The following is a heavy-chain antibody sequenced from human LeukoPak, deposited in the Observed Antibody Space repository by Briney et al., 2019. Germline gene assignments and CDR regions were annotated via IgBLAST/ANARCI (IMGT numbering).Heavy chain of an antibody. Sequence: GASVKVSCKVSGYTLTELSMHWVRQAPGKGLEWMGGFDPEDGETIYAQKFQGRVTMTEDTSTDTAYMELSSLRSEDTAVYYCATGHPVPGYFQHWGQGTLVTVSS. CDR1: GYTLTELS. CDR2: FDPEDGET. J-gene: IGHJ1*01. CDR3: ATGHPVPGYFQH. V-gene: IGHV1-24*01. D-gene: IGHD2-2*01.